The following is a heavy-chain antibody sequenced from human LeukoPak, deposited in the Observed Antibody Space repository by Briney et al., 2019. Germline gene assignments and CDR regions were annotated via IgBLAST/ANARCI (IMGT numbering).Heavy chain of an antibody. CDR1: GGSISSYY. Sequence: PSETLSLTCTVSGGSISSYYWSWIRQPPGKGLEWIGYISYSGSTNYNPSLKSRVTISLDTSKNQFSLKLSSVTAVDTAVYYCAGHHPRNTVDFWGQGTLVTVSS. CDR3: AGHHPRNTVDF. D-gene: IGHD2-8*02. CDR2: ISYSGST. J-gene: IGHJ4*02. V-gene: IGHV4-59*08.